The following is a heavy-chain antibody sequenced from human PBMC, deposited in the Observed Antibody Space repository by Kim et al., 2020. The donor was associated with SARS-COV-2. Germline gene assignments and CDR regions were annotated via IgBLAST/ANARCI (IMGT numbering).Heavy chain of an antibody. D-gene: IGHD2-2*01. J-gene: IGHJ6*02. Sequence: SETLSLTCAVYGGSFSGYYWSWIRQPPGKGLEWIGEINHSGSTNYNPSLKSRVTISVDTSKNQFSLKLSSVTAADTAVYYCARGLSRQLLLGPRGYYYYGMDVWGQGTTVTVSS. CDR3: ARGLSRQLLLGPRGYYYYGMDV. V-gene: IGHV4-34*01. CDR2: INHSGST. CDR1: GGSFSGYY.